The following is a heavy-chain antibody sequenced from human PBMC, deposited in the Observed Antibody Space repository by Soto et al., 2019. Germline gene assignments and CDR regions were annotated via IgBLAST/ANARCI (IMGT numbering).Heavy chain of an antibody. CDR2: INAGNGNT. Sequence: GASVKVSCKPSGYTFTSYAMHWVRQAPGQRLEWMGWINAGNGNTKYSQKFQGRVTITRDTSASTAYMELSSLRSEDTAVYYCASSYYGSGNPKDYYYGMDVWGQGTTVSVSS. J-gene: IGHJ6*02. V-gene: IGHV1-3*01. CDR1: GYTFTSYA. CDR3: ASSYYGSGNPKDYYYGMDV. D-gene: IGHD3-10*01.